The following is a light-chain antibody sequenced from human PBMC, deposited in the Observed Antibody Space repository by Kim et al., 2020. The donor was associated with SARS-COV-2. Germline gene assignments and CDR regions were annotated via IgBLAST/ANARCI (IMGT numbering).Light chain of an antibody. Sequence: GNSVTITCRASQSVDSWLAWYQQKPGKAPKLLIYQASKLASGVPSRFSGSGSGTDFTLTISNLQPDDSAIYYCKQYETYWTFGPGTKVDIK. V-gene: IGKV1-5*03. CDR1: QSVDSW. J-gene: IGKJ1*01. CDR2: QAS. CDR3: KQYETYWT.